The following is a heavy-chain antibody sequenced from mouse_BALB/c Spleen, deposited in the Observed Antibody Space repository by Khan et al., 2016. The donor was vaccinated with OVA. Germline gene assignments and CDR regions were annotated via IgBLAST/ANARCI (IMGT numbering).Heavy chain of an antibody. J-gene: IGHJ3*01. D-gene: IGHD4-1*01. Sequence: EVQLVESGGDLVKPGGSLKLSCAASGFTFSSYSMSWVRQTPDKRLEWVASISSGGDYTYYPDIVKGRFTISRDNAKNTLYLERSSLKSEDAAMDYWASHLTGSFAYWGQGTLVTVAA. CDR2: ISSGGDYT. CDR1: GFTFSSYS. V-gene: IGHV5-6*01. CDR3: ASHLTGSFAY.